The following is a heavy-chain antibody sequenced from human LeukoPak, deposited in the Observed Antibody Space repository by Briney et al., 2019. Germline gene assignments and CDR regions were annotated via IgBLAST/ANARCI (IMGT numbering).Heavy chain of an antibody. D-gene: IGHD4-17*01. CDR1: GFTFNTYA. CDR2: ISYDGSNK. Sequence: GGSLRLSCAASGFTFNTYAMHWVRQAPGKGLEWVAVISYDGSNKYYADSVKGRFTISRDNSKNTLYLQMNSLRAEDTAVYYCARDQIDDYGDYFDYWGQGTLVTVSS. CDR3: ARDQIDDYGDYFDY. V-gene: IGHV3-30-3*01. J-gene: IGHJ4*02.